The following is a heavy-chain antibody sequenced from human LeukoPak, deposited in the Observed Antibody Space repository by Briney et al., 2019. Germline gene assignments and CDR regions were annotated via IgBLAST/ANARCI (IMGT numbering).Heavy chain of an antibody. CDR1: GGSIGSNY. J-gene: IGHJ4*02. V-gene: IGHV4-59*08. D-gene: IGHD6-19*01. Sequence: PSETLSLTCTVSGGSIGSNYWTWIRQPPGKGLEYFGYIYYTGGTNYNPSLKSRVTISVDTSKNQVSLKRSSVTAADTAVYFCAKYGNSGWVIDNWGQGTLVTVSS. CDR3: AKYGNSGWVIDN. CDR2: IYYTGGT.